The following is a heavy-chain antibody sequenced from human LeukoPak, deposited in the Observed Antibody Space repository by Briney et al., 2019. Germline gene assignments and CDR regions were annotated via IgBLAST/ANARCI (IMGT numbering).Heavy chain of an antibody. CDR1: GYTFTGYY. J-gene: IGHJ5*02. V-gene: IGHV1-2*04. CDR3: AREYMTTVTENWFDP. Sequence: ASVKVSCKASGYTFTGYYMHWVRQAPGQWLEWMGWINPNSGGTNYAQKFQGWVTMTRDTSISTAYMELSRLRSDDTAVYYCAREYMTTVTENWFDPWGQGTLVTVSS. CDR2: INPNSGGT. D-gene: IGHD4-17*01.